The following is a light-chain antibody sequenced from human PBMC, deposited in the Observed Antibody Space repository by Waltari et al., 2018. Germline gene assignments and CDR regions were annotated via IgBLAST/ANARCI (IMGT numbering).Light chain of an antibody. CDR1: QDITTY. J-gene: IGKJ2*03. CDR3: LQYNSHPYS. V-gene: IGKV1-17*01. Sequence: DIQMTQSPSSLSASAGDTVTFTCRASQDITTYLNWFQQKPGKAPKRLIYAASSLESGVPSRFSGSGSVTNFTLTISSLQPGDFATYYCLQYNSHPYSFGQGTKVEIK. CDR2: AAS.